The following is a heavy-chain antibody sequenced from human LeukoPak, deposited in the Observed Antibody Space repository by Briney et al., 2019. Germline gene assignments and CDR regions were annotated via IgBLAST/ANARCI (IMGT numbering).Heavy chain of an antibody. CDR3: AIREPIGY. Sequence: GGSLRLSCAASGFSFANSVISWIRQAPGKGPEWVSAISGSGDRTDYADPVRGRFTISRDNSKSTLYLQMNSLRVEDTAIYYCAIREPIGYWGQGSLVTVSS. V-gene: IGHV3-23*01. D-gene: IGHD6-13*01. J-gene: IGHJ4*02. CDR1: GFSFANSV. CDR2: ISGSGDRT.